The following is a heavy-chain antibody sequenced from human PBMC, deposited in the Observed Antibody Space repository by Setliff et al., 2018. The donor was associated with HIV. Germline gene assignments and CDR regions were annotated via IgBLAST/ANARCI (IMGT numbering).Heavy chain of an antibody. J-gene: IGHJ3*01. CDR3: ARGQASNDYGVSF. CDR2: INPGGGNT. V-gene: IGHV1-46*01. CDR1: GYTFTSYG. Sequence: ASVKVSCKASGYTFTSYGISWVRLAPGQGLEWMGIINPGGGNTRYAQRFQGRVSMTRDTSTSTVYMELSSLRSEDTAVYYCARGQASNDYGVSFWGQGTMVTVSS. D-gene: IGHD4-17*01.